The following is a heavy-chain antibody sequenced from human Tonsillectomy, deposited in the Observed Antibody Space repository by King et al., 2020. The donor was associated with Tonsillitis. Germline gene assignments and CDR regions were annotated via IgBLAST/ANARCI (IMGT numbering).Heavy chain of an antibody. Sequence: VQLVESGGGLVQPGGSLRLSCAASGFTFSTYVMSWVRQAPGKGLEWVSAISGGGDSTYYADPVKGRFTISRDNSKKTLYLQMNSLRAEDTAAYFCAKPLFYDFLTPFDYWGQGTLVTVSS. J-gene: IGHJ4*02. CDR3: AKPLFYDFLTPFDY. V-gene: IGHV3-23*04. CDR2: ISGGGDST. CDR1: GFTFSTYV. D-gene: IGHD3-9*01.